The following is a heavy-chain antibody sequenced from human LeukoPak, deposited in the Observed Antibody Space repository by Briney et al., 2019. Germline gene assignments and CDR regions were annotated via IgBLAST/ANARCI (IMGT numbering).Heavy chain of an antibody. Sequence: GGSLRLSCAASGFTFSSYAMSWVRQAPGKGLEWVSAISGSGGSTYYADSVKGRFTISRDNSKNTLYLQMNSLRAEDTAVYYCAKDSGFTMIVVVTHFDYWGQGTLVTVSS. CDR3: AKDSGFTMIVVVTHFDY. CDR1: GFTFSSYA. D-gene: IGHD3-22*01. V-gene: IGHV3-23*01. CDR2: ISGSGGST. J-gene: IGHJ4*02.